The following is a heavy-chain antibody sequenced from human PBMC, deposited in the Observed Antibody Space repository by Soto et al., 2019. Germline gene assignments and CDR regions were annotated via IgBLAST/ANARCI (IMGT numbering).Heavy chain of an antibody. CDR3: ARGICTAGCYYYYYGMDV. D-gene: IGHD2-8*01. Sequence: PGWSLRLSCTASGFTFSSYEMNWVRQAPGKGLEWVSYISSGGDAIYYADSVKGRFTISRDNAKNSLHLQMNSLTAEDTAIYYCARGICTAGCYYYYYGMDVRGQGTTVTVSS. V-gene: IGHV3-48*03. CDR2: ISSGGDAI. J-gene: IGHJ6*02. CDR1: GFTFSSYE.